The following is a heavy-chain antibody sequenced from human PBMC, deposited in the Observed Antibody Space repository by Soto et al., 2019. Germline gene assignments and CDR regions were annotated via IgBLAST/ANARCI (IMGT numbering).Heavy chain of an antibody. J-gene: IGHJ6*03. CDR3: ARGNRDYYYCMDV. CDR1: SGSISTSNW. Sequence: QVQLQESGPGLVKPSGTLSLTCAVSSGSISTSNWWSWVRQPPGKGLEWIGEIYRSGSTNYNPSLHSRVTISVDKSKNQFSLKLRSVTAADTAVYYCARGNRDYYYCMDVWGKGTTVTVSS. V-gene: IGHV4-4*02. D-gene: IGHD3-10*01. CDR2: IYRSGST.